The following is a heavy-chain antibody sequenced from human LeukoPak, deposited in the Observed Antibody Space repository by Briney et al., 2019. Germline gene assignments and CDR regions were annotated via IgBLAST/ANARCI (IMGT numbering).Heavy chain of an antibody. CDR1: XFTFSSYS. CDR2: ISSSSSYI. D-gene: IGHD4-17*01. V-gene: IGHV3-21*04. Sequence: SXRLXXAASXFTFSSYSMNWVRQAPGKGLEWVSSISSSSSYIYYADSVKGRFTISRDNAKNSLYLQMNSLRAEDTAVYYCAVDGVTVTTYHHDAFDIWGQGTMVTVSS. CDR3: AVDGVTVTTYHHDAFDI. J-gene: IGHJ3*02.